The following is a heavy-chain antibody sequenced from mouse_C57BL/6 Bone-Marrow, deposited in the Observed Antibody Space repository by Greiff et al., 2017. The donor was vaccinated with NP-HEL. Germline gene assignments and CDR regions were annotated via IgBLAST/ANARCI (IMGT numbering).Heavy chain of an antibody. J-gene: IGHJ2*01. CDR3: TTWDYYGGDY. D-gene: IGHD1-1*01. CDR2: IDPENGDT. V-gene: IGHV14-4*01. Sequence: VQLKESGAELVRPGASVKLSCTASGFNIKDDYMHWVKQRPEQGLEWIGWIDPENGDTEYASKFQGKATITADTSSNTAYLQLSSLTSEDTAVYYCTTWDYYGGDYGGQGTTLTVSS. CDR1: GFNIKDDY.